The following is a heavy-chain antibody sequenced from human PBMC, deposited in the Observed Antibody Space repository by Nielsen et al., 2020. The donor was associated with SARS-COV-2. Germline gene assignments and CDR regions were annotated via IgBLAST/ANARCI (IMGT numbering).Heavy chain of an antibody. D-gene: IGHD3-16*01. V-gene: IGHV3-74*01. Sequence: GESLKISCAASAFTFSTYWMHWVRQAPGKGLVWVSRINSDGSSTNYADSVKGRFTISRDNAKNTLYLQMNSLRAEDTAVYYCVRGLQVPNGLAHRWGQGTLVTVSS. J-gene: IGHJ4*02. CDR2: INSDGSST. CDR1: AFTFSTYW. CDR3: VRGLQVPNGLAHR.